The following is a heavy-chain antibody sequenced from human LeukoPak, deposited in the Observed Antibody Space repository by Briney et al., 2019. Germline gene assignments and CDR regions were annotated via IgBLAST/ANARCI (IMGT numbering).Heavy chain of an antibody. J-gene: IGHJ4*02. CDR1: GGSISSSNW. D-gene: IGHD2-2*01. CDR3: AREGPVRPADY. CDR2: IYHSGST. Sequence: SGTLSLTCAVSGGSISSSNWWSWVRQPPGKGLEWIGEIYHSGSTNYNPSLKSRVTISVDTSKNQFSLKLSSVTAADTAVYYCAREGPVRPADYWGQGTLVTVSS. V-gene: IGHV4-4*02.